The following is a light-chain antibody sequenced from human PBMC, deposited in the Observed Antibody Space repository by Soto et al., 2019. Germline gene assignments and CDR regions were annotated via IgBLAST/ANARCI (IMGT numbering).Light chain of an antibody. CDR3: QQYNNWPWT. Sequence: EIVMTQSPATLSVSPGERATLSCRASQSVSSNLAWYQQKPGQAPRLLIYGASTRATGMPGRFSGSGSGTEFTLTISSLQSEDFAVYYCQQYNNWPWTFGQGTKVDIK. CDR2: GAS. V-gene: IGKV3-15*01. J-gene: IGKJ1*01. CDR1: QSVSSN.